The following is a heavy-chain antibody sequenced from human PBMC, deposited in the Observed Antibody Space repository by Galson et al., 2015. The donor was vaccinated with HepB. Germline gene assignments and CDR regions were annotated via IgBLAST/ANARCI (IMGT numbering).Heavy chain of an antibody. V-gene: IGHV3-30*04. D-gene: IGHD6-13*01. CDR1: GFTFSSYA. J-gene: IGHJ6*03. Sequence: SLRLSCAASGFTFSSYAMHWVRQAPGKGLEWVAVISYDGSNKYYADSVKGRFTISRDNSKNTLYLQMNSLRAEDTAVYYCAKDEEEWSSSWPPYYYYYMDVWGKGTTVTVSS. CDR3: AKDEEEWSSSWPPYYYYYMDV. CDR2: ISYDGSNK.